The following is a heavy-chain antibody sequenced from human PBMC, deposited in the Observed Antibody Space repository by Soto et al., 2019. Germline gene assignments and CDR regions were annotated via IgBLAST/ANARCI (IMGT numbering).Heavy chain of an antibody. J-gene: IGHJ4*02. CDR3: AKDGIAAAGGRGQWFDY. CDR1: GFTFSSYG. V-gene: IGHV3-30*18. CDR2: ISYDGSNK. D-gene: IGHD6-13*01. Sequence: QVQLVESGGGVVQPGRSLRLSCAASGFTFSSYGMHWVRQAPGKGLEWVAVISYDGSNKYYADSVKGRFTISRDNSKNTRYLQMNSLRAEDTAVYYCAKDGIAAAGGRGQWFDYWGQGTLVTVSS.